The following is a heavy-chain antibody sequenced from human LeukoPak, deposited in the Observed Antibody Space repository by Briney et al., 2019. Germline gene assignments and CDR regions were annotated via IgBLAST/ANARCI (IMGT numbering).Heavy chain of an antibody. J-gene: IGHJ6*04. Sequence: ASVKVSCKASGYTFTSYGISWVRQAPGQGLEWMGWISAYNGNTNYAQKLQGRVTMTTDTFTSTAYMELRSLRSDDTAVYYCARSRGDILSLDYYYYGMNVWGKGTTVTVSS. CDR1: GYTFTSYG. CDR2: ISAYNGNT. D-gene: IGHD3-9*01. CDR3: ARSRGDILSLDYYYYGMNV. V-gene: IGHV1-18*04.